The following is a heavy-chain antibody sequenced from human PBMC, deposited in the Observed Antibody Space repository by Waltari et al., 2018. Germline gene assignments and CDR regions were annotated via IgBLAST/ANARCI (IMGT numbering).Heavy chain of an antibody. J-gene: IGHJ6*03. CDR3: ARVIGSSWSYYYYYYMDV. CDR2: IDYTGST. Sequence: QVQLQESGPGLVKPSETLSLTCTVPGGSISSYYWSWIRQPPGRGREWIWYIDYTGSTNYNPSLERRVTISVDTSKNKFSLKLSSVTAADTAVDYCARVIGSSWSYYYYYYMDVWGKGTTVTVSS. V-gene: IGHV4-59*01. D-gene: IGHD6-13*01. CDR1: GGSISSYY.